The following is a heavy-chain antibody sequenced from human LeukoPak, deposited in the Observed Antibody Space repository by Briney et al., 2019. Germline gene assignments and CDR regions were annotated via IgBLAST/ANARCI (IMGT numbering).Heavy chain of an antibody. J-gene: IGHJ4*02. V-gene: IGHV4-38-2*02. CDR2: IYHSGST. Sequence: SETLSLTCTVSGYSISSGYYWGWIRQPPGKGLEWIGSIYHSGSTYYNPSLKSRVTISVDTSKNQFSLKLSSVTAADRAVYYCARVEYSYGYGGGYWGQGTLVTVSS. CDR3: ARVEYSYGYGGGY. D-gene: IGHD5-18*01. CDR1: GYSISSGYY.